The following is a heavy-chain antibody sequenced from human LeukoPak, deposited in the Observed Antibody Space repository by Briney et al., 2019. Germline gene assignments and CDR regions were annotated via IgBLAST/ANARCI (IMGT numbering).Heavy chain of an antibody. J-gene: IGHJ4*02. D-gene: IGHD1-26*01. CDR2: INQDGTLT. CDR3: ARVVGAHEVFDY. Sequence: PGGSLSLSCAVSGFSFSNSWRSWIRQAPGKGLEWVANINQDGTLTYYVDSMRGRFTISRDNAKSSLYLQMNSVRAEDTALYFCARVVGAHEVFDYWGQGTPVTVSS. CDR1: GFSFSNSW. V-gene: IGHV3-7*01.